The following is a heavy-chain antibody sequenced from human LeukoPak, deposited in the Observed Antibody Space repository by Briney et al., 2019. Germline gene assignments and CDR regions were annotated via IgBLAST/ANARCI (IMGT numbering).Heavy chain of an antibody. CDR1: GFTFSSYA. Sequence: GGSLRLSCAASGFTFSSYAMSWVRQAPGKGLEWVSAISGSGGSTYYADSVKGRFTISRDNSKNTLYPQMNSLRAEDTAVYYCAKAPYSSGWYGPFDYWGQGTLVTVSS. D-gene: IGHD6-19*01. J-gene: IGHJ4*02. V-gene: IGHV3-23*01. CDR2: ISGSGGST. CDR3: AKAPYSSGWYGPFDY.